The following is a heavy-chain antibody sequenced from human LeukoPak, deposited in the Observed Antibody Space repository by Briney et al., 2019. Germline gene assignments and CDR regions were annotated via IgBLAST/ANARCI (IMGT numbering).Heavy chain of an antibody. CDR2: MNPNSGNT. Sequence: ASLTVSCAASGYTFTSYDISWARQAPGQGLEWMGWMNPNSGNTGYAQKFQGRVTMTRNTSISTAYMELSSLRSEDTAVYYCATAHSYSSSSFDPWGQGTLVTVSS. V-gene: IGHV1-8*01. CDR3: ATAHSYSSSSFDP. J-gene: IGHJ5*02. D-gene: IGHD6-6*01. CDR1: GYTFTSYD.